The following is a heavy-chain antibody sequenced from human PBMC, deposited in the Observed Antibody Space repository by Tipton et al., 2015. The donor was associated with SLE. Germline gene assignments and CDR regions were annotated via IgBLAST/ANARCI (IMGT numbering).Heavy chain of an antibody. CDR2: INHSGST. D-gene: IGHD6-19*01. CDR1: GGSISSYY. Sequence: TLSLTCTVSGGSISSYYWSWIRQPPGKGLEWIGEINHSGSTNYNPSLKSRVTISVDTSKNQFSLKLSSVTAADTAVYYCAREPKAVAKPHYSWWGQGTLVTVSS. J-gene: IGHJ4*02. CDR3: AREPKAVAKPHYSW. V-gene: IGHV4-34*01.